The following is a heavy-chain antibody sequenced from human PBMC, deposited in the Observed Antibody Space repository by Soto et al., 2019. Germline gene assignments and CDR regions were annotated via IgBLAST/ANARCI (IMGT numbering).Heavy chain of an antibody. CDR2: IYYSGST. V-gene: IGHV4-61*01. J-gene: IGHJ4*02. CDR3: ARENPGIAAAGFTFDY. CDR1: GGSVSSGSYY. Sequence: SETLSLTCTVSGGSVSSGSYYWSWIRQPPGKGLEWIGYIYYSGSTNYNPSLKSRVTISVDTSKNQFSLKLSSVTAADTAVYYCARENPGIAAAGFTFDYWGQGTLVTVSS. D-gene: IGHD6-13*01.